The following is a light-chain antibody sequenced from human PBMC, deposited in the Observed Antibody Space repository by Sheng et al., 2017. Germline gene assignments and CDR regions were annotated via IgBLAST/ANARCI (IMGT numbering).Light chain of an antibody. CDR1: EGIRDY. J-gene: IGKJ4*01. V-gene: IGKV1-5*03. CDR3: QQYDTYPLT. Sequence: DIQMTQFPSTLSASVGDRVIITCRASEGIRDYLAWYQQNPGKAPRLLIYKTSNLASGVPSSFSGSGSGSHFTLTINGLQPDDFATYLCQQYDTYPLTFGGGT. CDR2: KTS.